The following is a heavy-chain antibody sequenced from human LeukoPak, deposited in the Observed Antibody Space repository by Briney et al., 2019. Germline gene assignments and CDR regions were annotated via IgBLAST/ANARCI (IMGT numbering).Heavy chain of an antibody. D-gene: IGHD3-10*01. CDR2: INHSGST. CDR3: ARGRATMVRGVSRPFDY. J-gene: IGHJ4*02. CDR1: GGSFSGYY. V-gene: IGHV4-34*01. Sequence: SETLSLTCAVYGGSFSGYYWSWIRQPPGKGLEWIGEINHSGSTNYNPSLESRVTISVDTSKNQFSLKLSSVTAADTAVYYCARGRATMVRGVSRPFDYWGQGTLVTVSS.